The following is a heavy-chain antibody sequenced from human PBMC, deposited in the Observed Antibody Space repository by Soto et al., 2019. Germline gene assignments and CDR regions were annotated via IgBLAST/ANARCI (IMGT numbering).Heavy chain of an antibody. CDR3: ARDFDFDIDY. V-gene: IGHV1-18*01. D-gene: IGHD3-9*01. Sequence: QVQLVQSGPEVQKPGASVKVSCKTSGYIFKNFGITWVRQAPGLGPEWLGCIYSKTGTINFAQKFQDRVTLTTDTSTSTAYMELTSLTFDDSAVYFCARDFDFDIDYWGQGTLVTVS. CDR1: GYIFKNFG. CDR2: IYSKTGTI. J-gene: IGHJ4*02.